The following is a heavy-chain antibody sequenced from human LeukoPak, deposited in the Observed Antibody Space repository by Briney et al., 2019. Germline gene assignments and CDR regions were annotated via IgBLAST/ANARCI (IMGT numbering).Heavy chain of an antibody. D-gene: IGHD3-10*01. CDR1: GGSFSGYY. V-gene: IGHV4-34*01. CDR2: INHSGTT. J-gene: IGHJ5*02. Sequence: SETLSLTCAVYGGSFSGYYWSWIRQPPGKGLEWMGEINHSGTTNFNPSLKSRVTISVDTTKKQFSLKLSSVSAADTAVYYCARSDYYGSGSYGAEGYNWFDPWGQGTLVTVSS. CDR3: ARSDYYGSGSYGAEGYNWFDP.